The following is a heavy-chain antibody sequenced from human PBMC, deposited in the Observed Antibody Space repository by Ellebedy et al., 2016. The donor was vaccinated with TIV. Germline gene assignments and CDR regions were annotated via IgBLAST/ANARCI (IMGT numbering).Heavy chain of an antibody. Sequence: MPSETLSLTCAVYGGSFSGYYWSWIRQLPGKGLEWIGEINHSGSTNYNPSLKSRVTVSVDTSKNQFSLKVSSVTAADTAVYYCARTAANPRNWFDPWGQGTLVTVSS. CDR3: ARTAANPRNWFDP. D-gene: IGHD6-25*01. CDR2: INHSGST. CDR1: GGSFSGYY. V-gene: IGHV4-34*01. J-gene: IGHJ5*02.